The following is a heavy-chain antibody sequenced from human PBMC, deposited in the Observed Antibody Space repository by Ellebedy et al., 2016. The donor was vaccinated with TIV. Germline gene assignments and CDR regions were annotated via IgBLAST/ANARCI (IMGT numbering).Heavy chain of an antibody. Sequence: GESLKISCAASGYTFSSSWMSWVRQAPGKGLEWVANIKQDGSEKYYVDSVKGRFTISRDNAKNSLYLQMNSLRAEDTAVYYCAMGWFAPYYYGMDVWGQGTTVTVSS. V-gene: IGHV3-7*01. CDR3: AMGWFAPYYYGMDV. CDR1: GYTFSSSW. J-gene: IGHJ6*02. D-gene: IGHD3/OR15-3a*01. CDR2: IKQDGSEK.